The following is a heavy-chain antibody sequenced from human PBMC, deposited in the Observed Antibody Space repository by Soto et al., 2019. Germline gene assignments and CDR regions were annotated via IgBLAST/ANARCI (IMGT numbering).Heavy chain of an antibody. D-gene: IGHD6-6*01. CDR3: ARAYSGSHPLDY. CDR2: ISGSGSST. Sequence: SLEPPCAAAGFTFNNFARNWFRQAPGRGLEWVSAISGSGSSTYYADSVKGRFTISRDNSKTTLYLQMSSLRAEDTAIYYCARAYSGSHPLDYWGQGTLVTVSS. V-gene: IGHV3-23*01. J-gene: IGHJ4*02. CDR1: GFTFNNFA.